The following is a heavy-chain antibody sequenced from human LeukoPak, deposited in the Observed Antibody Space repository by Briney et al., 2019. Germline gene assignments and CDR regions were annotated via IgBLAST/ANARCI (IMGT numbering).Heavy chain of an antibody. D-gene: IGHD2-15*01. CDR1: GFTFSSYG. CDR2: ISYDGSNK. CDR3: AREDCSGGSCSSDAFDI. J-gene: IGHJ3*02. Sequence: GGSLRLSCAASGFTFSSYGMHWVRQAPGKGLEWVAVISYDGSNKYYADSVKGRFTISRDNSKNTLYLQMNSLRAEDTAVYYCAREDCSGGSCSSDAFDIWGQGTMVTVSS. V-gene: IGHV3-30*03.